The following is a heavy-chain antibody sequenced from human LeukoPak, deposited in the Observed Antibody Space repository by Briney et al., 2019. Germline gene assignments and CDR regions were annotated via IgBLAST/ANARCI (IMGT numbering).Heavy chain of an antibody. CDR3: VRLWDSSGFFGY. V-gene: IGHV3-7*01. Sequence: GGSLRLSCVASGFTFSNYWMSWVRQAPGKGLEWVANIQKDGSEKHYVASVEGRFTISRVNAENSLFLQLNSLRVGDTAVYYCVRLWDSSGFFGYWGQGALVTVSS. J-gene: IGHJ4*02. D-gene: IGHD3-22*01. CDR1: GFTFSNYW. CDR2: IQKDGSEK.